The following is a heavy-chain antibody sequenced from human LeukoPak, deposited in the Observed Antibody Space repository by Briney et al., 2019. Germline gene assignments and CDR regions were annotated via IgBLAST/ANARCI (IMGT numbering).Heavy chain of an antibody. V-gene: IGHV4-61*01. CDR2: IYYSGST. J-gene: IGHJ4*02. CDR1: GGSVSSGRYY. Sequence: SETLSLTCTVSGGSVSSGRYYWSWFRQPPGKRLEWIGYIYYSGSTNYNPSLKSRATISVDTSKNQFSLKLSSVTAADTAVYYCARVKYYDGNFDYWGQGTLVTVSS. CDR3: ARVKYYDGNFDY. D-gene: IGHD3-22*01.